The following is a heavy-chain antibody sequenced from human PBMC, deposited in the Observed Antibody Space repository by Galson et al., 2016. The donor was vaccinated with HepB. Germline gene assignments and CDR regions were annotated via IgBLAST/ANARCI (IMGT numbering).Heavy chain of an antibody. Sequence: QSGAEVKKPGESLKISCKGSGYSFTNSWIGWVRQMPGKGLEWMGIIYPGDSDTRYNPPFQGQVTISADKSVNIAYLQWRSLKASDTAIYYCTRGSGWFDPWGQGTLVTVSS. J-gene: IGHJ5*02. CDR2: IYPGDSDT. CDR1: GYSFTNSW. CDR3: TRGSGWFDP. V-gene: IGHV5-51*01.